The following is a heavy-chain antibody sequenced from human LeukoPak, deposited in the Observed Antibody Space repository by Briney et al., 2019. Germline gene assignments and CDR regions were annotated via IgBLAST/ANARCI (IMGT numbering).Heavy chain of an antibody. J-gene: IGHJ5*02. V-gene: IGHV4-38-2*02. CDR3: ALLSADEYNWFDP. CDR1: GYSISSGYY. CDR2: IYHSGST. D-gene: IGHD2-15*01. Sequence: SETLSLTCTVSGYSISSGYYWGWIRQPPGKGLEWIGSIYHSGSTYYNPSLKSRVTISVDTSKNQFSLKLSSVTAADTAVYYCALLSADEYNWFDPWGQGTLVTVSS.